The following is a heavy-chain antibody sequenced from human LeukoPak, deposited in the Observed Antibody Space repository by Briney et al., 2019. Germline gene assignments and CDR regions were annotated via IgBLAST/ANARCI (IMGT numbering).Heavy chain of an antibody. CDR1: GFTFSSYG. Sequence: GGSLRLSCAASGFTFSSYGMHWVRQAPGKGLEWVAVIWYDGSNKYYADSVKGRFTISRDNSKNTLYLQMNSLRAEDTALYYCAKDLGSHLITFGGVIANGFVYWGQGTLVTVSS. CDR3: AKDLGSHLITFGGVIANGFVY. CDR2: IWYDGSNK. V-gene: IGHV3-30*02. D-gene: IGHD3-16*02. J-gene: IGHJ4*02.